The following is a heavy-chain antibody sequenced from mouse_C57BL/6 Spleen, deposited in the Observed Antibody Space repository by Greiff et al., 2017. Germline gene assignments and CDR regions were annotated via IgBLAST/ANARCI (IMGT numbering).Heavy chain of an antibody. J-gene: IGHJ4*01. Sequence: EESGPGLVKPSQSLSLTCSVTGYSITSGYYWNWIRQFPGNKLEWMGYISYDGSNNYNPSLKNRISIPRDTSKKQFFLKLNSVTTEDTATYYCARDLYYGSSYDYAMAYWGQGTSVTVSS. D-gene: IGHD1-1*01. CDR3: ARDLYYGSSYDYAMAY. V-gene: IGHV3-6*01. CDR2: ISYDGSN. CDR1: GYSITSGYY.